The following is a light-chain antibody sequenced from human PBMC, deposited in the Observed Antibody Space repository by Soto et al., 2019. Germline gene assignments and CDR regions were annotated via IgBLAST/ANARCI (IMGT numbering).Light chain of an antibody. CDR2: RNY. CDR3: GAWDDSLRGWV. CDR1: SSNIGSNH. J-gene: IGLJ3*02. Sequence: QSVLTQPPSASETPGQRVTISYSGSSSNIGSNHVYWYQHLPGTAPKLLIYRNYLRPSGVPDRFSASKSATSASLAISGLRSDDEADYYCGAWDDSLRGWVFGGGTKLTVL. V-gene: IGLV1-47*01.